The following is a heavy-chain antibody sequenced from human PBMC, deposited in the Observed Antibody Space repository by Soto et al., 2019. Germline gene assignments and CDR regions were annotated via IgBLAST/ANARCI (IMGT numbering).Heavy chain of an antibody. Sequence: GSLRLSCVVSGFTFSSYAMSWVRQAPGKGLEWVSAISASGGSTYYADSVKGRFTISRDNSKNTLYVQMNSLRAEDTAVYYCAKDLSSAAGFDYWGQGTLVTVSS. D-gene: IGHD6-13*01. CDR1: GFTFSSYA. CDR2: ISASGGST. J-gene: IGHJ4*02. V-gene: IGHV3-23*01. CDR3: AKDLSSAAGFDY.